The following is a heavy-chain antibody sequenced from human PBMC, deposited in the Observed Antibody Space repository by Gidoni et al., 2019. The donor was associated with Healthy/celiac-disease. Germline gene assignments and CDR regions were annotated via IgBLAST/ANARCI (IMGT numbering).Heavy chain of an antibody. CDR3: AKDVGRGYQLLHNNWFDP. D-gene: IGHD2-2*01. V-gene: IGHV3-23*01. J-gene: IGHJ5*02. CDR1: GFTFSSHA. Sequence: EVPLLESGGGLVQPGGSLRLSCAASGFTFSSHAMSWVRQAPGKGLEWVSAISGSGGSTYYADSVKGRFTISRDNSKNTLYLQMNSLRAEDTAVYYCAKDVGRGYQLLHNNWFDPWGQGTLVTVSS. CDR2: ISGSGGST.